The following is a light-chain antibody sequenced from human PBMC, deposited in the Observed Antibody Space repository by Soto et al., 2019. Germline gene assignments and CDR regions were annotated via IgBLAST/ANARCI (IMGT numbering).Light chain of an antibody. V-gene: IGLV1-40*01. CDR1: SSNLGAGFD. Sequence: QSVLTQPPSVSGAPGQRVTISCTGSSSNLGAGFDVHWYQHLPGRAPKLLINGDDNRPSGVPDRFSGSRSGTSASLAITGLQAEDEADYYCQSYDTTLSGASVFGGGTQLTVL. CDR3: QSYDTTLSGASV. CDR2: GDD. J-gene: IGLJ3*02.